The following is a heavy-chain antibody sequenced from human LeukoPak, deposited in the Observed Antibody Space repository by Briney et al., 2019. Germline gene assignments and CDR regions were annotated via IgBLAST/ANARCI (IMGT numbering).Heavy chain of an antibody. V-gene: IGHV3-33*01. J-gene: IGHJ4*02. Sequence: GGSLRLSCAASGFTFSSYGMHWVRQAPGKGLERVAVIWYDGSNKYYADSVKGRFTISRDNSKNTLYLQMNSLRAEDTAVYYCARGAWGYYDSSGPFDYWGQGTLVTVSS. D-gene: IGHD3-22*01. CDR3: ARGAWGYYDSSGPFDY. CDR1: GFTFSSYG. CDR2: IWYDGSNK.